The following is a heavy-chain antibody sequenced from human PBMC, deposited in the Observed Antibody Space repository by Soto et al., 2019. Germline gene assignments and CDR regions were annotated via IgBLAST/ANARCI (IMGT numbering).Heavy chain of an antibody. D-gene: IGHD2-15*01. CDR3: ARSYIVVVVAATGNWFDP. CDR2: INHSGST. V-gene: IGHV4-34*01. CDR1: GGSFSGYY. Sequence: SETLSLTCAVYGGSFSGYYWSWIRQPPGKGLEWIGEINHSGSTNYNPSLKSRVTISVDPSKNQFSLKLSSVTAADTAVYYCARSYIVVVVAATGNWFDPWGQGTLVTVSS. J-gene: IGHJ5*02.